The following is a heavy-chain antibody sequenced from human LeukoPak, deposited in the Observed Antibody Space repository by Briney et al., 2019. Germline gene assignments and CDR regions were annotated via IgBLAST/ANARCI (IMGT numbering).Heavy chain of an antibody. V-gene: IGHV4-4*02. CDR2: IYHSGST. J-gene: IGHJ4*02. D-gene: IGHD4-23*01. CDR1: GGSISSSNW. Sequence: MSSETLSLTCAVSGGSISSSNWWSWVRQPPGKGLEWIGEIYHSGSTNYNPSLKSRVTISVDKSKNQFSLKLSSVTAADTAVYYCARHRVVYGGNFDYWGQGTLVTVSS. CDR3: ARHRVVYGGNFDY.